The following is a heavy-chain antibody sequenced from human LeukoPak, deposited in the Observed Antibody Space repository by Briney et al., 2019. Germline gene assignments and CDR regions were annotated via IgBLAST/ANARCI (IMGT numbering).Heavy chain of an antibody. CDR3: ATLYAGSTDY. J-gene: IGHJ4*02. V-gene: IGHV3-74*01. Sequence: PGGSLRLSCAASGFTFSSYWMNWVRQAPGKGLEWVARIKPDGSSISSADSVKGRFTISRDNAKNTLYLQMNSLRAEDTAVYYCATLYAGSTDYWGRGTLVTVSS. D-gene: IGHD2-8*01. CDR1: GFTFSSYW. CDR2: IKPDGSSI.